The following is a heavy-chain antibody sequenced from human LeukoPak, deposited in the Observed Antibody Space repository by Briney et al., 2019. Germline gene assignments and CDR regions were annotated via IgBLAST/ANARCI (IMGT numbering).Heavy chain of an antibody. CDR2: IYDSGST. D-gene: IGHD6-13*01. J-gene: IGHJ4*02. CDR3: AREEPEAAAGTGPFDY. Sequence: SETLSFTCTVSGGSISGYYWSWIRQPPGKGLKGIGYIYDSGSTKYSPSLKSRVTISVDTSKNQFSLKVSSVSAADTAVYYCAREEPEAAAGTGPFDYWGQGPLVTVSS. CDR1: GGSISGYY. V-gene: IGHV4-59*12.